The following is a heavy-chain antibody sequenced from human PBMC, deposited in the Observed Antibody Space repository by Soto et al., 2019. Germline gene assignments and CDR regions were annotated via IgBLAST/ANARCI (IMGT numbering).Heavy chain of an antibody. V-gene: IGHV3-21*01. D-gene: IGHD6-13*01. CDR3: ARAHIAAAGTFDY. CDR1: GFTFSSYS. CDR2: ISSSSSYI. Sequence: GSLRLSCAASGFTFSSYSMNWVRQAPGKGLEWVSSISSSSSYIYYADSVKGRFTISRDNAKNSLYLQMNSLRAEDTAVYYCARAHIAAAGTFDYWGQGTLVTVSS. J-gene: IGHJ4*02.